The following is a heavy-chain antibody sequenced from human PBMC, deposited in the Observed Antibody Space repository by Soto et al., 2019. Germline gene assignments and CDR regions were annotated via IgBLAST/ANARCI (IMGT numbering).Heavy chain of an antibody. V-gene: IGHV4-61*08. J-gene: IGHJ6*03. CDR1: GGSISRCAPY. Sequence: XTRSLSFPVSGGSISRCAPYWSHIRQPPGKGLEWIGYIYYSGSTNYTPSLKSRVTISVDTSKNQFSLKLSSVTGADTAVYYCARLGMPGYYCYYLAGRAKGTTVTVSS. CDR2: IYYSGST. CDR3: ARLGMPGYYCYYLAG. D-gene: IGHD2-2*01.